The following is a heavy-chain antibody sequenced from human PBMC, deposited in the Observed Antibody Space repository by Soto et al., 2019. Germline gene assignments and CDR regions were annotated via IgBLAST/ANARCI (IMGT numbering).Heavy chain of an antibody. D-gene: IGHD3-9*01. V-gene: IGHV1-2*02. CDR1: GYTFTALY. CDR3: TTLRLDP. J-gene: IGHJ5*02. CDR2: VNPNTGLT. Sequence: ASVKVSCKASGYTFTALYMNWVRQAPGQGLEWMGWVNPNTGLTKYAQKFQGRVIMTRDTSVNTAYMELSGLTSDDTAVYYCTTLRLDPWGQGTLVTVSS.